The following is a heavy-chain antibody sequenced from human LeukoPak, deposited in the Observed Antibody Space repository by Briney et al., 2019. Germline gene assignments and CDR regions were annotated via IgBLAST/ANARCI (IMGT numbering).Heavy chain of an antibody. CDR2: ISSSGSNI. J-gene: IGHJ4*02. CDR1: GFTFSADS. D-gene: IGHD4-23*01. Sequence: GGSLRLSCAASGFTFSADSMNWVRQAPGKGLEWVSYISSSGSNIDYADSVKGRFTISRDNAKSSLYLQMNSLRVEDTAVYYCARSTVGVDYWGQGTLVTVSS. CDR3: ARSTVGVDY. V-gene: IGHV3-48*01.